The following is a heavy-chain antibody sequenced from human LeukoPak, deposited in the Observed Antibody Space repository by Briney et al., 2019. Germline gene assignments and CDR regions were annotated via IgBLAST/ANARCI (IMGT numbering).Heavy chain of an antibody. D-gene: IGHD1-26*01. CDR1: GGSISSSSYY. CDR2: IYYSGST. V-gene: IGHV4-39*01. CDR3: ARGYSGSYYFAFDI. Sequence: PSETLSLTCTVSGGSISSSSYYWGWIRQPPGKGLEWIGSIYYSGSTYYNPSLKSRVTISVDTSKNQFSLKLSSVTAADTAVYYCARGYSGSYYFAFDIWGQGTMVTVSS. J-gene: IGHJ3*02.